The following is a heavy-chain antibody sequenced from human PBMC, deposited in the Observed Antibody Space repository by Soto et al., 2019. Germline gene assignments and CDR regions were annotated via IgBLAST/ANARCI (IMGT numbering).Heavy chain of an antibody. J-gene: IGHJ4*02. V-gene: IGHV3-23*01. Sequence: GGSLRLSCAASGFTFSSYAMSWVRQAPGKGLEWVSAISGSGGSTYYADSVKGRFTISRDNSKNTLYLQMNSLRAEDTAVYYCAKDPPVASKWELPNFDYWGQGTMVTVYS. CDR1: GFTFSSYA. CDR3: AKDPPVASKWELPNFDY. D-gene: IGHD1-26*01. CDR2: ISGSGGST.